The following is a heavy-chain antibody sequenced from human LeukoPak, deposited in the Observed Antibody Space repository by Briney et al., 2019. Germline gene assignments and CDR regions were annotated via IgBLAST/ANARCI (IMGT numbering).Heavy chain of an antibody. CDR2: ISGSGGST. J-gene: IGHJ3*02. CDR1: GFTFSSYA. CDR3: AKDPPWSQGSPAAFDI. D-gene: IGHD2-2*01. Sequence: GGPLRLSCAASGFTFSSYAMSWVRQAPGKGLEWVSAISGSGGSTYYADSVKGRFTISRDNSKNTLYLQMNSLRAEDTAVYYCAKDPPWSQGSPAAFDIWGQGTMVTVSS. V-gene: IGHV3-23*01.